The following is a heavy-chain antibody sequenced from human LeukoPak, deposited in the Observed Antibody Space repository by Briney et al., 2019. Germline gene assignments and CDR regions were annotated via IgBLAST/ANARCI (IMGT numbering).Heavy chain of an antibody. D-gene: IGHD3-10*01. CDR2: INHYGSEK. Sequence: GGSLRLSCAASGLTPSSCAMSWVRQALGKGLEWVANINHYGSEKYYVDSVKGRFTISRDNAKNSLYLQMNSLRAEDTAVYYCARWFGEPRAFDFWGRGTMVTVSS. J-gene: IGHJ3*01. V-gene: IGHV3-7*01. CDR1: GLTPSSCA. CDR3: ARWFGEPRAFDF.